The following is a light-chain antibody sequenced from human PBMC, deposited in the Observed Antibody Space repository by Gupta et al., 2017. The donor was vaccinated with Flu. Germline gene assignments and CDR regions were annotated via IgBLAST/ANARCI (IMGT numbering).Light chain of an antibody. J-gene: IGLJ3*02. CDR1: SSDIGSYNL. CDR2: EAN. CDR3: CSYAGSSTWV. Sequence: QSALTQSASVSGSPGQSITISCTGTSSDIGSYNLVSWYQQHPGKAPKLMIYEANKRPSGVSDRFSGSKSGNTASVTISGLQAEDEADYYCCSYAGSSTWVFGGGTKLT. V-gene: IGLV2-23*01.